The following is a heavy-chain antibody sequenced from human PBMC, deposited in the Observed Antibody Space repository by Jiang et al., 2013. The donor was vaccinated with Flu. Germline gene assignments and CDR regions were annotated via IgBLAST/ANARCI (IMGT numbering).Heavy chain of an antibody. CDR3: ARYSSGWYYFDY. J-gene: IGHJ4*02. CDR2: IYYSGST. CDR1: GGSISSSSYY. V-gene: IGHV4-39*01. Sequence: GLVKPSETLSLTCTVSGGSISSSSYYWGWIRQPPGKGLEWIGSIYYSGSTYYNPSLKSRVTISVDTSKNQFSLKLSSVTAADTAVYYCARYSSGWYYFDYWGQGTLVTVSS. D-gene: IGHD6-19*01.